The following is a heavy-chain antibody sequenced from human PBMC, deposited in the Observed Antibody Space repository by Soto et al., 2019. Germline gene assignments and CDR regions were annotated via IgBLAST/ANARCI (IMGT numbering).Heavy chain of an antibody. V-gene: IGHV1-69*05. Sequence: SLKVYCKSPGYTFSSYTFSCVRHTTGHGLEWMGGILPIFGTANYAQKFQGRVTMTTDTSTSTAYMELRSLRSDDTAVYYCARDHLDIVVVPAAITWFEPWGQGTLVTVSS. D-gene: IGHD2-2*03. CDR3: ARDHLDIVVVPAAITWFEP. CDR1: GYTFSSYT. CDR2: ILPIFGTA. J-gene: IGHJ5*02.